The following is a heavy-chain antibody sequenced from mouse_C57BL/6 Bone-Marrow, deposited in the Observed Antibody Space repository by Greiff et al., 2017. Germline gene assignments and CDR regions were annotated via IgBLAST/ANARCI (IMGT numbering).Heavy chain of an antibody. CDR2: IHPNSGST. CDR1: GYTFTSYW. V-gene: IGHV1-64*01. D-gene: IGHD2-3*01. CDR3: ARGGNGYSLDY. J-gene: IGHJ2*01. Sequence: QVQLQQPGAELVKPGASVKLSCKASGYTFTSYWMHWVKQRPGQGLEWIGMIHPNSGSTNYNEKFKSEATLTVDKSSSTAYMQLSSLTSEDSAVYYCARGGNGYSLDYWGQGTTLTVSS.